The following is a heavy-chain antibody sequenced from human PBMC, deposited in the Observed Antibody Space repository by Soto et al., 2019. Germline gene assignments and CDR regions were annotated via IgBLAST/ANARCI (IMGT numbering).Heavy chain of an antibody. V-gene: IGHV4-59*01. D-gene: IGHD6-19*01. CDR2: IYYSGST. CDR3: ARVGSGWWYFDY. CDR1: GGSISSYY. J-gene: IGHJ4*02. Sequence: QVQLQESGPGLVKPSETLSLTCTVSGGSISSYYWSWIRQPPGKGLEWIGYIYYSGSTNYNPSLTSRVTISVDAANNPVSLKLTSVTAAAAAVYFCARVGSGWWYFDYWGQGTLVTVSS.